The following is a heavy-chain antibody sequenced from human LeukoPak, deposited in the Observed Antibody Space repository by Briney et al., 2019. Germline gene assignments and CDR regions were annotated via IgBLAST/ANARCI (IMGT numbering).Heavy chain of an antibody. CDR3: ARTEVSDFWSGPTPYYYYYMDV. CDR1: GYTFTSYY. Sequence: ASVKVSCKASGYTFTSYYMHWVRQAPGQGPEWMGIINPSGGSTSYAQKFQGRVTMTRDTSTSTVYMELSSLRSEDTAVYYCARTEVSDFWSGPTPYYYYYMDVWGKGTTVTVSS. D-gene: IGHD3-3*01. J-gene: IGHJ6*03. CDR2: INPSGGST. V-gene: IGHV1-46*01.